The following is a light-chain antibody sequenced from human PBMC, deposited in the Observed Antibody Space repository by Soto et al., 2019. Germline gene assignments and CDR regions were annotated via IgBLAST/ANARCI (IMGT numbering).Light chain of an antibody. Sequence: DIQMTQSPSTLSASVGDRVIITCRASQTISNWLAWYQQKPGKAPNLLIYKASSLESGAPSRFSGNGSGIEFTLTISSLRPDDFATYYCQQYSSYPYTLGQGTKLEIK. V-gene: IGKV1-5*03. CDR1: QTISNW. CDR2: KAS. CDR3: QQYSSYPYT. J-gene: IGKJ2*01.